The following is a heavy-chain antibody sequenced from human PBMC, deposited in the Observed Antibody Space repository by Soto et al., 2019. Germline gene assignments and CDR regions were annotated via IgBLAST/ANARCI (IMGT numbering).Heavy chain of an antibody. CDR2: ISAYNGNT. D-gene: IGHD3-22*01. Sequence: GASVKVSCKASGYSFTSYGISWVRQAPGQGPEWMGWISAYNGNTYYAQRLQGRVTMTTDTSTTTTYMELRRLRSDDTAVYYCARYMYVSTYYSYGMDFWCQGTTVTVSS. J-gene: IGHJ6*02. CDR1: GYSFTSYG. V-gene: IGHV1-18*01. CDR3: ARYMYVSTYYSYGMDF.